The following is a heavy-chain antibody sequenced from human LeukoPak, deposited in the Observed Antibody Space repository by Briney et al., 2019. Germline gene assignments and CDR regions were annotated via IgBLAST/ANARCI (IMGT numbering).Heavy chain of an antibody. V-gene: IGHV1-68*01. D-gene: IGHD3-22*01. CDR1: GYTFTYCS. J-gene: IGHJ6*02. Sequence: GASVKVSCKASGYTFTYCSLHWLQQAPGQGLERMRWITLYNGNTNYAQMLQGRVTMTVDTSTNTAFMELRSLRSDDTAVYYCARRLTDSSGYYPYYYYGMDVWGQGTTVTVSS. CDR2: ITLYNGNT. CDR3: ARRLTDSSGYYPYYYYGMDV.